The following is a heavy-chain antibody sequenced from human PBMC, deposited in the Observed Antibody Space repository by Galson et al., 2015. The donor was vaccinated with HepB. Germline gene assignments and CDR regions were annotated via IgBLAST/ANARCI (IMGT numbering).Heavy chain of an antibody. CDR3: ATTHESVGFWSGPLLVR. V-gene: IGHV1-24*01. J-gene: IGHJ4*02. CDR2: FDPDDGET. CDR1: GYTLTELS. D-gene: IGHD3-3*01. Sequence: SVKVSCKVSGYTLTELSMHWVRQAPGKGLEWMGGFDPDDGETIYAQKFQGRVTMTEDTSTDTAYMELSSLRSEDTAVYYCATTHESVGFWSGPLLVRWGQGTLVTVSS.